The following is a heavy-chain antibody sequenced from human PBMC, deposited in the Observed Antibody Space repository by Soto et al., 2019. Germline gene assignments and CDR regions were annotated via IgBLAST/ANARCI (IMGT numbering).Heavy chain of an antibody. CDR1: GGTFSSYA. Sequence: SVKVSCKASGGTFSSYAISWVRQAPGQGLEWVGGIIPIFGTANYAQKFQGRVTITADESTRTAYMELSSLRSEDTAVYYCASLGYCTSTSCRVYFDYWGQGTLVTVSS. CDR3: ASLGYCTSTSCRVYFDY. V-gene: IGHV1-69*13. CDR2: IIPIFGTA. J-gene: IGHJ4*02. D-gene: IGHD2-2*01.